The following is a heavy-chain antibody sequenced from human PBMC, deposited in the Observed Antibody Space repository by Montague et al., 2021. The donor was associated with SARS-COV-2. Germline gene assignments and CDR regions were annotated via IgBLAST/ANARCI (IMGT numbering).Heavy chain of an antibody. D-gene: IGHD5-12*01. J-gene: IGHJ6*02. CDR3: ARDGADYSFAYYHEMDV. CDR1: GASVRTYY. Sequence: SETLSLTCTVSGASVRTYYWSWIRQSAGKKLEWMGRLYTSWSTYYNPSFKSRVTMSLDTSKNLFSLNLSSMTAADTAVYYCARDGADYSFAYYHEMDVWGQGIAVTVSS. CDR2: LYTSWST. V-gene: IGHV4-4*07.